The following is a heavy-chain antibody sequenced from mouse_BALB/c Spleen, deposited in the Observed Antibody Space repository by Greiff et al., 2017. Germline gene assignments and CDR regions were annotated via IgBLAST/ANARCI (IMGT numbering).Heavy chain of an antibody. CDR1: GYTFTDYV. CDR2: IYPGSGST. V-gene: IGHV1-77*01. CDR3: ARKGYYGSSGGFAY. Sequence: VKLMESGPELVKPGASVKMSCKASGYTFTDYVISWVKQRTGQGLEWIGEIYPGSGSTYYNEKFKGKATLTADKSSNTAYMQLSSLTSEDSAVYFCARKGYYGSSGGFAYWGQGTLVTVSA. D-gene: IGHD1-1*01. J-gene: IGHJ3*01.